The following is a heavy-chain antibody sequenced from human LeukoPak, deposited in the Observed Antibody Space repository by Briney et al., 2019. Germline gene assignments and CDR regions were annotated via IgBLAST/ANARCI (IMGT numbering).Heavy chain of an antibody. Sequence: GGSLRLSCAASGFTFSSYAMHWVRQAPGKGLEWVAVISYDGSNKYYADSVKGRFTISRDNSKNTLYLQMNSLRAEDTAAYYCARDGAVVRHAFDIWGQGTMVTVSS. CDR3: ARDGAVVRHAFDI. CDR1: GFTFSSYA. CDR2: ISYDGSNK. V-gene: IGHV3-30-3*01. J-gene: IGHJ3*02. D-gene: IGHD2-21*01.